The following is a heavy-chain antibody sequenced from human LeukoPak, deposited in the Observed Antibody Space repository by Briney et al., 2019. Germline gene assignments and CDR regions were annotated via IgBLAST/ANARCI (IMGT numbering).Heavy chain of an antibody. D-gene: IGHD2-15*01. V-gene: IGHV3-7*01. CDR3: ARDRPLGYCSGGSCYPWFDP. CDR2: INQDGSDK. Sequence: GGSLRLSCAASGFTLNTYWMSWVRQAPGKGLEWVGHINQDGSDKYYVDSVGGRFTISRDNAKNSLYLQMNSLRAEDTAVYYCARDRPLGYCSGGSCYPWFDPWGQGTLVTVSS. J-gene: IGHJ5*02. CDR1: GFTLNTYW.